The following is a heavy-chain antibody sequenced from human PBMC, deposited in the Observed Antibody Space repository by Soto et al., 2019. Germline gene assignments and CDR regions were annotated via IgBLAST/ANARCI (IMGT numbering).Heavy chain of an antibody. J-gene: IGHJ4*02. Sequence: DVQLWESGGGLVQPGGSLGLSCAASGFSFGSYALSWVRQAPGKGLEWVSTISGSDGKTFYADSVKGRFSISRDTSQSTLYLQMNSLRADDTAMYYCARWSYLDYWGQGTRVTVSS. CDR2: ISGSDGKT. D-gene: IGHD3-3*01. CDR3: ARWSYLDY. CDR1: GFSFGSYA. V-gene: IGHV3-23*01.